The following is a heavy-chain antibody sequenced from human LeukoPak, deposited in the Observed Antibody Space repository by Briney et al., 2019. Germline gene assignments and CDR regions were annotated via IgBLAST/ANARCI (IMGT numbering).Heavy chain of an antibody. D-gene: IGHD1-14*01. V-gene: IGHV1-69*05. CDR1: GGTFSSYA. J-gene: IGHJ4*02. CDR2: IIPIFGTA. Sequence: ASVKVSCMASGGTFSSYAISWVRQAPGQGLEWMGGIIPIFGTANYAQKFQGRVTITTDESTSTAYMELSSLRSEDTAVYYCASPEPTRPGWRGFDYWGQGTLVTVSS. CDR3: ASPEPTRPGWRGFDY.